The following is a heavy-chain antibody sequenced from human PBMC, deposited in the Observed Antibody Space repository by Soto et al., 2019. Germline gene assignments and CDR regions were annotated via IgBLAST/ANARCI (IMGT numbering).Heavy chain of an antibody. Sequence: ASVKVSCKASGYTFTSYGISWVRQAPGQGLEWMGWISAYNGNTNYAQKLQGRVTMTTDTSTSTAYMELRSLRSDDTAVYYCAGLTPVAAAGNSPFDYWGQGTLVTVSS. D-gene: IGHD6-13*01. J-gene: IGHJ4*02. CDR2: ISAYNGNT. CDR3: AGLTPVAAAGNSPFDY. CDR1: GYTFTSYG. V-gene: IGHV1-18*01.